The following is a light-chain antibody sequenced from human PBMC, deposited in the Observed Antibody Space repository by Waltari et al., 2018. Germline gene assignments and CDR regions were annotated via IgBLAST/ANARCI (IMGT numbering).Light chain of an antibody. J-gene: IGLJ3*02. Sequence: NFMLTQPHSVSESPGKTINISCTRSRGSLAANFVQWYQQRPGSAPTILIYDDNQRASGVPVRFSGSIDRSSNSASLTIAALKPEDEADYYCQSYDNLNTVFGGGTKLTVL. CDR2: DDN. CDR1: RGSLAANF. V-gene: IGLV6-57*04. CDR3: QSYDNLNTV.